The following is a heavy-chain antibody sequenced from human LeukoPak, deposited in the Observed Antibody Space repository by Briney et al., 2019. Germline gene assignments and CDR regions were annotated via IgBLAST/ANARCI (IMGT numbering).Heavy chain of an antibody. V-gene: IGHV4-34*01. CDR2: INHSGST. Sequence: SETLSLTCAVYGGSFSGYYWSWIRQPPGKGLEWVGEINHSGSTNYNPSLKSRVTISVDTSEDQFSLKLSSVTAADTAVYYCARGYRVWGQGTLVTVSS. CDR1: GGSFSGYY. D-gene: IGHD3-10*01. J-gene: IGHJ4*02. CDR3: ARGYRV.